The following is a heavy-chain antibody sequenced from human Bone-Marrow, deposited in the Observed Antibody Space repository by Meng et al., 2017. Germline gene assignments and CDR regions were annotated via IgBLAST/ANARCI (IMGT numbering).Heavy chain of an antibody. CDR1: GFTFTSSA. CDR3: AADMWRIVGATLAEYFQH. CDR2: IVVGSGNT. V-gene: IGHV1-58*01. Sequence: SVKVSCKASGFTFTSSAVQWVRQARGQRLEWIGWIVVGSGNTNYAQKFQERVTITRDMSTSTAYMELSSLRSEDTAVYYCAADMWRIVGATLAEYFQHWGQGTLVTGSS. J-gene: IGHJ1*01. D-gene: IGHD1-26*01.